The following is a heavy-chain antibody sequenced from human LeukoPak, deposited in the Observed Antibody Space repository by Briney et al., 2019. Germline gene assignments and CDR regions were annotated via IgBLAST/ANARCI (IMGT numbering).Heavy chain of an antibody. CDR1: GGSFSGYY. CDR3: ARGVDTAMVIFDY. V-gene: IGHV4-34*01. J-gene: IGHJ4*02. Sequence: SETLSLTCAVYGGSFSGYYWNWIRQPPGKGLEWIGEINHSGRTNYSPSLKSRVTISVDTSKNQFSLKLGSVTAADTAVYYCARGVDTAMVIFDYWGQGTLVTVSS. D-gene: IGHD5-18*01. CDR2: INHSGRT.